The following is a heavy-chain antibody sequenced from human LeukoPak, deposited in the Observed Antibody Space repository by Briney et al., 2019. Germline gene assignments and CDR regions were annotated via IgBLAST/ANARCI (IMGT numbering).Heavy chain of an antibody. Sequence: SETLSLTCTVSGGSISSGDYYWSWIRQPPGKGLEWIGYIYYSGSTYYNPSLKSRVTISVDTSKNQFSLKLSSVTAAVTAVYYCARAYNYDFWSGYTIDYWGQGTLVTVSS. CDR3: ARAYNYDFWSGYTIDY. CDR2: IYYSGST. V-gene: IGHV4-30-4*01. D-gene: IGHD3-3*01. CDR1: GGSISSGDYY. J-gene: IGHJ4*02.